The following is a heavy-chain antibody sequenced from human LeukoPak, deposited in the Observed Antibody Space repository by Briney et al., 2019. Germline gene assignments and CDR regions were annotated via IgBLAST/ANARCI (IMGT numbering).Heavy chain of an antibody. CDR3: ARDPNNYDSH. CDR2: ITPDGDGS. Sequence: GGSLRLSCAASGFTFSSFWMHWVRHVPGKGLEWVSRITPDGDGSTYAASVQDRFTISRDNAKDTVYLQMSNLRAEDTALYYCARDPNNYDSHLGQGTLVTVSS. J-gene: IGHJ4*02. V-gene: IGHV3-74*01. D-gene: IGHD3-22*01. CDR1: GFTFSSFW.